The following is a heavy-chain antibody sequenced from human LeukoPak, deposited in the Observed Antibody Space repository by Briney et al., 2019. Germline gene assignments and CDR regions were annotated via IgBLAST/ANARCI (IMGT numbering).Heavy chain of an antibody. V-gene: IGHV3-30*02. CDR3: AKGPYDSSGYYFDY. CDR1: GFTFSNYV. CDR2: IRYDGSNK. D-gene: IGHD3-22*01. Sequence: GGSLILCCAASGFTFSNYVRHWGRQAPAKVLGWVAFIRYDGSNKYYADFVKGRFTISRDNSKSTLYLQMNSLRAEDTAVYYCAKGPYDSSGYYFDYWGQGTLVTVSS. J-gene: IGHJ4*02.